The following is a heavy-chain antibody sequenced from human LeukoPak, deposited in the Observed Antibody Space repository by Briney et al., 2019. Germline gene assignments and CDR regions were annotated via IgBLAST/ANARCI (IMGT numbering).Heavy chain of an antibody. CDR3: ARDANYYGSGRTLDY. J-gene: IGHJ4*02. D-gene: IGHD3-10*01. Sequence: GGSLRLSCAASGFTFSSYSMNWVRQAPGKGLEWVSSISSSSSYIYYADSVKGRFTISRDNAKNSPYLQMNSLRAEDTAVYYCARDANYYGSGRTLDYWGQGTLVTVSS. V-gene: IGHV3-21*01. CDR2: ISSSSSYI. CDR1: GFTFSSYS.